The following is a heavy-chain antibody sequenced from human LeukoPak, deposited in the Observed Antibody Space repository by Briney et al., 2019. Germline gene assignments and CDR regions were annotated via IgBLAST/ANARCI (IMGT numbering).Heavy chain of an antibody. Sequence: NPSETLSLTCSVSGASISGYYWTWIRQPPGKGLEWIGYIFYSGRTNYTPSLKSRVTISIDTSKNQFSLKLRSVTAADTAVYYCAREALGTSDFDYWGQGTLVTVSS. D-gene: IGHD7-27*01. CDR3: AREALGTSDFDY. J-gene: IGHJ4*02. CDR1: GASISGYY. CDR2: IFYSGRT. V-gene: IGHV4-59*01.